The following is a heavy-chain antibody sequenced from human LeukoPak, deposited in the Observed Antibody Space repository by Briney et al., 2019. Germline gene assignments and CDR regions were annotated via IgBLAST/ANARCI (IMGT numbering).Heavy chain of an antibody. Sequence: SETLSLTCTVSGGSISTSHYWIWIRQPPGKGLEWIGSIFHRGSTYYNSPLKSRITLSVDTSKNHFSLKLSSVTAADTAVYYCARSPDCSGGGCHMENWGQGTRVTVSS. CDR2: IFHRGST. J-gene: IGHJ4*02. D-gene: IGHD2-15*01. CDR1: GGSISTSHY. CDR3: ARSPDCSGGGCHMEN. V-gene: IGHV4-39*02.